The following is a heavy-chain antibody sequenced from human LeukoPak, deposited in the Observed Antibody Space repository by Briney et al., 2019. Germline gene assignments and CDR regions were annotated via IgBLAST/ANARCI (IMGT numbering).Heavy chain of an antibody. CDR1: GGSISSSSYY. D-gene: IGHD3-10*01. CDR3: ARDVRFGEFPLDY. J-gene: IGHJ4*02. CDR2: IYYSGST. Sequence: SETLSLTCTVSGGSISSSSYYWGWIRQPPGKGLEWTGSIYYSGSTYYNPSLKSRVTISVDTSKNQFSLKLSSVTAADTAVYYCARDVRFGEFPLDYWGQGTLVTVSS. V-gene: IGHV4-39*07.